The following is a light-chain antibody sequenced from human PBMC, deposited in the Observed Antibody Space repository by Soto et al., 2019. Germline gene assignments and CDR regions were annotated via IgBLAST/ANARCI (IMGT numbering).Light chain of an antibody. Sequence: IQLTQSPSSLSASVGDRVTITCRASQDIAIYLAWYQQKPGEAPKLLIYAASTLHGGVPSRFSGSGSGTDFTLTISSPQPEDFATYYCLQHNSYPLTFGGGTKVDIK. V-gene: IGKV1-9*01. CDR3: LQHNSYPLT. CDR1: QDIAIY. CDR2: AAS. J-gene: IGKJ4*01.